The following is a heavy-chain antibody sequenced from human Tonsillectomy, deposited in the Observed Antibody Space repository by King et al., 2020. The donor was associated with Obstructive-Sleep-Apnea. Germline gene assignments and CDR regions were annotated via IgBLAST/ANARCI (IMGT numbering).Heavy chain of an antibody. Sequence: QLVQSGAEIKKPGESLKISCKTSGYNFTNFWIAWVRQLPGRGLDWMGIIYPGDSDTRYSPSFQGQVTISADKSIITTYLQWSTLKASDTDVYYCARHKDSRSVAATGFYYGMDVWGQGTTVNVSS. CDR1: GYNFTNFW. V-gene: IGHV5-51*01. CDR3: ARHKDSRSVAATGFYYGMDV. J-gene: IGHJ6*02. CDR2: IYPGDSDT. D-gene: IGHD6-19*01.